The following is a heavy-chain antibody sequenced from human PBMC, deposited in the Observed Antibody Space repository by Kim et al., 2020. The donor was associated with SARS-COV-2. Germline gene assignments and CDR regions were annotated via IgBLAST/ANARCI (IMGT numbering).Heavy chain of an antibody. J-gene: IGHJ6*02. CDR3: ARDVDSLPYYYYGMDV. D-gene: IGHD3-9*01. V-gene: IGHV1-8*01. CDR2: MNPNSGNT. Sequence: ASVKVSCKASGYTFTSYDINWVRQATGQGLEWMGWMNPNSGNTGYAQKFQGRVTMTRNTSISTAYMELSSLRSEDTAVYYCARDVDSLPYYYYGMDVWGQGTTVTVSS. CDR1: GYTFTSYD.